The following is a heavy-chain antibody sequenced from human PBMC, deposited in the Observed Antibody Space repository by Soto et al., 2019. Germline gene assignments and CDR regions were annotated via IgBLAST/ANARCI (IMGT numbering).Heavy chain of an antibody. CDR2: IYYSGST. Sequence: QVQLQESGPGLVKPSETLSLTCTVSGGSISSYYWSWIRQPPGKGLEWIGYIYYSGSTNYNPSLKSRVTISVDTSKNPFSLKLSSVTAADTAVYYCARDWPLKDCTTGVCYNRYYGMDVWGQGTTVTVSS. D-gene: IGHD2-8*01. V-gene: IGHV4-59*01. J-gene: IGHJ6*02. CDR3: ARDWPLKDCTTGVCYNRYYGMDV. CDR1: GGSISSYY.